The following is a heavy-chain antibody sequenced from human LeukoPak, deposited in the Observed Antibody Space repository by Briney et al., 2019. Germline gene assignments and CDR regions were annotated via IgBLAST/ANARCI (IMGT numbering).Heavy chain of an antibody. Sequence: SETLSLTCSVSGGSISTYYWSWIRQPPGKGLEWIGYIYYTGTTNYNPSLRSRLTISVDTSRNQFSLRLSSVTAADTAVYYCAREDPQTTVPEGMDVWGHGTTVIVSS. D-gene: IGHD4-17*01. V-gene: IGHV4-59*01. J-gene: IGHJ6*02. CDR2: IYYTGTT. CDR3: AREDPQTTVPEGMDV. CDR1: GGSISTYY.